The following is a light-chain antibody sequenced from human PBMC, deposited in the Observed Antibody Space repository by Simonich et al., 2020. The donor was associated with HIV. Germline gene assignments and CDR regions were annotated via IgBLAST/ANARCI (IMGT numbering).Light chain of an antibody. Sequence: EIVLTQSPDFQSVTPKEKVTITCRASQSIGSSLHWYQQKPGQAPKLLIKYASQSISGGPSGFTGSGSGTDVTLTINILVAEDATTYYCHQSSSLPFTFGPGTKVDIK. V-gene: IGKV6-21*02. CDR2: YAS. CDR1: QSIGSS. CDR3: HQSSSLPFT. J-gene: IGKJ3*01.